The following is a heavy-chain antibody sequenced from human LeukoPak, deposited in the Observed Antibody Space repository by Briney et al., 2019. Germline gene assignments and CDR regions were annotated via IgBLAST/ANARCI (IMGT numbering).Heavy chain of an antibody. D-gene: IGHD3-22*01. CDR3: ARGQAGGYYDSSGYYTFDY. V-gene: IGHV4-59*01. CDR1: GGSISSYY. J-gene: IGHJ4*02. Sequence: SETPSLTCTVSGGSISSYYWSWIRQPPGKGLEWIGYIYYSGSTNYNPSLKSRVTISVDTSKNQFSLKLSSVTAADTAVYYCARGQAGGYYDSSGYYTFDYWGQGTLVTVSS. CDR2: IYYSGST.